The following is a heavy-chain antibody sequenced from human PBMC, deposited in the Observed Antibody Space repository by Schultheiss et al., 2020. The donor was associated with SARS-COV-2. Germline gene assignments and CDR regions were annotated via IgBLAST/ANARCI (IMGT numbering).Heavy chain of an antibody. CDR3: AKGSSDY. CDR1: GGSISSYY. V-gene: IGHV4-59*12. D-gene: IGHD6-6*01. Sequence: SQTLSLTCTVSGGSISSYYWSWIRQPPGKGLEWIGYIYYSGSTNYNPSLKSRVTISVDTSKNQFSLKLSSVTAADTAVYYCAKGSSDYWGQGTLVTVSS. CDR2: IYYSGST. J-gene: IGHJ4*02.